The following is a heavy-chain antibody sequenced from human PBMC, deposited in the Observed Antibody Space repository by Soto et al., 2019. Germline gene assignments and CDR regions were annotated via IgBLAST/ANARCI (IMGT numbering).Heavy chain of an antibody. CDR3: AKGIYYDYYYGMDV. Sequence: PGGSLRLSCAASGFTFSSYAMSWVRQAPGKGLEWVSAISGSVGVTYYADSVKGRFTISRDNSKNTLYLQMNSLGAEDTAVYYCAKGIYYDYYYGMDVWGQGTTVTVSS. CDR1: GFTFSSYA. V-gene: IGHV3-23*01. J-gene: IGHJ6*02. CDR2: ISGSVGVT.